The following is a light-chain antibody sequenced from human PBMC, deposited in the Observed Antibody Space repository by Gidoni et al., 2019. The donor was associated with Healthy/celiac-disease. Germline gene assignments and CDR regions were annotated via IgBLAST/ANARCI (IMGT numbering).Light chain of an antibody. V-gene: IGKV1-39*01. Sequence: DIQRTQYPSSLSASVGDRVTITCRASQSISSYLTWYQQKPGKAPKLLIYAASSLQSGVPARFSGSGSGTDFTLTISSLQPEDFATYYCQPSYSTPITFAQGTRLEIK. CDR1: QSISSY. CDR3: QPSYSTPIT. CDR2: AAS. J-gene: IGKJ5*01.